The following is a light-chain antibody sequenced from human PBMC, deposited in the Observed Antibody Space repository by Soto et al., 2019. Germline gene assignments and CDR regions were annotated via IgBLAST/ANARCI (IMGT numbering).Light chain of an antibody. V-gene: IGKV1-8*01. CDR2: AAS. Sequence: AIRMTQSPSSLSASTGDRVTITCRASQGISSYLAWYQQKPGKAPKLLIYAASTLQSGVPSRFSGSGSGTDFTLTIGCLQSEDFATYYCQQYYSYPLTFGGGTKV. CDR3: QQYYSYPLT. CDR1: QGISSY. J-gene: IGKJ4*01.